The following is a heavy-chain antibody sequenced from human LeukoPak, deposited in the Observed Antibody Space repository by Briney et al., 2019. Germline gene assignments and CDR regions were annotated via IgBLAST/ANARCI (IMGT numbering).Heavy chain of an antibody. CDR2: TSSDGSNK. CDR1: GFTFSDYG. V-gene: IGHV3-30*06. CDR3: ARDNDPDYSSSPGWFDL. J-gene: IGHJ5*02. Sequence: PGRSLRLSCAAYGFTFSDYGIHWVRLAPGKGLEWVGVTSSDGSNKFYADSVKGRFTVSRDNSKNTLYLQMNSLRAEDTAVYYCARDNDPDYSSSPGWFDLWGQGTLVTVSS. D-gene: IGHD3-22*01.